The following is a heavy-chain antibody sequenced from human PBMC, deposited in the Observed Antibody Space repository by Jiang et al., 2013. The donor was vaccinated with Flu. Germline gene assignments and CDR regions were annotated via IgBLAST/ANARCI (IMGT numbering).Heavy chain of an antibody. D-gene: IGHD6-6*01. CDR3: ARVPLSIAAPYYYYYGMDV. CDR1: GFTFSSYA. CDR2: ISYDGSNK. Sequence: SGGGVVQPGRSLRLSCAASGFTFSSYAMHWVRQAPGKGLEWVAVISYDGSNKYYADSVKGRFTISRDNSKNTLYLQMNSLRAEDTAVYYCARVPLSIAAPYYYYYGMDVWGQGTTVTVSS. J-gene: IGHJ6*02. V-gene: IGHV3-30*04.